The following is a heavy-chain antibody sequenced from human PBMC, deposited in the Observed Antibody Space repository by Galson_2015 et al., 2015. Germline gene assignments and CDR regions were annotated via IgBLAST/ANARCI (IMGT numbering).Heavy chain of an antibody. CDR3: ARESVSKFDY. J-gene: IGHJ4*02. V-gene: IGHV3-33*01. D-gene: IGHD5/OR15-5a*01. Sequence: SLRLSCAASGFIFRSYGMHWLRQAPGKGLEWVAVIWYDGSNKYYADSVKGRFTISRDNSKNALYLQMNSLRAEDTAVYYCARESVSKFDYWGQGTLVTVSS. CDR1: GFIFRSYG. CDR2: IWYDGSNK.